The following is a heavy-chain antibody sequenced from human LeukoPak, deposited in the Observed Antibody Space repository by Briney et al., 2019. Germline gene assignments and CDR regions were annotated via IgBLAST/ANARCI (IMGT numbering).Heavy chain of an antibody. D-gene: IGHD1-1*01. Sequence: GASVKVSCKASGNTFTGYYMYWVRQAPGQGLEWMGWINPNSGGTNYAQKFQDRITMSRDTSISTAYMELSSLRSDDTAVYFCARAPGTFDIWGQGTVVTVSS. CDR3: ARAPGTFDI. V-gene: IGHV1-2*02. CDR1: GNTFTGYY. J-gene: IGHJ3*02. CDR2: INPNSGGT.